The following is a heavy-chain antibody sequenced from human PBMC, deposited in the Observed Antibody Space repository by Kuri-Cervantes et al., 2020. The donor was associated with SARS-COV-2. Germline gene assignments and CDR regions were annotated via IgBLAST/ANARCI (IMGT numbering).Heavy chain of an antibody. CDR2: IGLSDISI. J-gene: IGHJ4*02. Sequence: GESLKISCVASGFTFSRYEINWVRQAPGKGLEWVSYIGLSDISIKYTDSVKGRFSISRDNAKNSVYLQMNSLRVEDTALSYCARDRGANGWFDYWGPGTLVTVSS. CDR1: GFTFSRYE. V-gene: IGHV3-48*03. CDR3: ARDRGANGWFDY. D-gene: IGHD6-19*01.